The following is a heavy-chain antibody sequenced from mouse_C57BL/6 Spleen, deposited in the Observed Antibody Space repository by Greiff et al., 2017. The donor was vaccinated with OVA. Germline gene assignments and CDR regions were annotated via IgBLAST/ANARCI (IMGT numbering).Heavy chain of an antibody. D-gene: IGHD2-2*01. CDR2: INPSTGGT. CDR1: GYSFTGYY. J-gene: IGHJ2*01. Sequence: VQLQQSGPELVKPGASVKISCKASGYSFTGYYMNWVKQSPEKSLEWIGEINPSTGGTTYNQKFKAKATLTVDKSSSTAYMQLKSLTSEDSAVYYCARFDGYDAYWGQGTTLTVSS. CDR3: ARFDGYDAY. V-gene: IGHV1-42*01.